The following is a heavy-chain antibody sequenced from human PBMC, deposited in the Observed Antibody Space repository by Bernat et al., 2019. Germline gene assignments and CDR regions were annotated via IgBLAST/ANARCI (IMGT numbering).Heavy chain of an antibody. CDR2: MHYSGTT. CDR3: ARHEGSTSWYYYMDV. V-gene: IGHV4-39*01. Sequence: QLQLQESGPGLVKPSETLSLTCTVSGDSISSDSYYWGWIRQPPGKGLEWIGSMHYSGTTYHNTSLKSRVTISVDTSKSQFSLELSSLTAADTAVYYCARHEGSTSWYYYMDVWGKGTTVTVSS. CDR1: GDSISSDSYY. J-gene: IGHJ6*03. D-gene: IGHD2-2*01.